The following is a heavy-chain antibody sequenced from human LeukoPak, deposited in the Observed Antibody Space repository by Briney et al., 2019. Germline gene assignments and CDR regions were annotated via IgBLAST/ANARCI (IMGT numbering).Heavy chain of an antibody. CDR3: ARDHCGGDCYPTFDY. CDR1: GFTFSSYS. J-gene: IGHJ4*02. D-gene: IGHD2-21*02. Sequence: PGGSLRPSCAASGFTFSSYSMNWVRQAPGKGLEWVSSISSSSYIYYADSVKGRFTISRDNAKNSLYLQMNSLRAEDTAVYYCARDHCGGDCYPTFDYWGQGTLVTVSS. V-gene: IGHV3-21*01. CDR2: ISSSSYI.